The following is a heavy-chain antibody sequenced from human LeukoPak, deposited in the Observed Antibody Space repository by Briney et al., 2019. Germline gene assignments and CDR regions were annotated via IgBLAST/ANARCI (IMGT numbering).Heavy chain of an antibody. J-gene: IGHJ6*02. Sequence: ASVKVSCKASGYTFTRYAMNWLRQAPGQGLQWVGWISPYDGNTDYAQRFQARVTMTIDRATRTVYMDLKRLRLDDTAVYYCVRVWPPNAVDRGMTYSYFNALDVWGQGTTVIVSS. D-gene: IGHD1-1*01. CDR2: ISPYDGNT. CDR3: VRVWPPNAVDRGMTYSYFNALDV. CDR1: GYTFTRYA. V-gene: IGHV1-18*01.